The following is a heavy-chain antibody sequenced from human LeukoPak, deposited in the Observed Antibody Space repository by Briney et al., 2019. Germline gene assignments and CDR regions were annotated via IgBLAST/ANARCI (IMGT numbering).Heavy chain of an antibody. CDR2: IDPNSGDT. Sequence: GASVKVSCKASGYTFTGYYMHWVRQAPGQGLEWMGWIDPNSGDTNYAQKFQGRVTMTRDTSISTAYMELSRLRSADAAVYYCARGDIGSVDYWGQGTLVTVSS. J-gene: IGHJ4*02. CDR3: ARGDIGSVDY. CDR1: GYTFTGYY. D-gene: IGHD3-16*01. V-gene: IGHV1-2*02.